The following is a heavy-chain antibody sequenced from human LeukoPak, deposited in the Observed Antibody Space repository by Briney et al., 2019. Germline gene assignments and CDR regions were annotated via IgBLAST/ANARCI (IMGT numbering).Heavy chain of an antibody. D-gene: IGHD2-15*01. Sequence: GGSLRLSCAASGFSFSSSSMNWVRQAPGKGLEWVSYISGSGGTIYCADSVKGRSTISRDNAKNSLYLQVSSLRDEDTAVYYCARDAAYAFDIWGQGTMVTVSS. CDR1: GFSFSSSS. V-gene: IGHV3-48*02. CDR3: ARDAAYAFDI. J-gene: IGHJ3*02. CDR2: ISGSGGTI.